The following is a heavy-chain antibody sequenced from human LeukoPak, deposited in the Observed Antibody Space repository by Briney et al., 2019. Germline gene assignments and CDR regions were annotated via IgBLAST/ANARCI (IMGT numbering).Heavy chain of an antibody. V-gene: IGHV3-74*01. J-gene: IGHJ6*02. Sequence: GGSLRLSCAASGFTFSSYWMHWVRQAPGKGLVWVSHINGDGSSTSYADSGKGRFTISRDNAKNTLYLQMSSLRAEDTAVYYCARNHSYYGMDVWGQGTTVTVSS. CDR1: GFTFSSYW. CDR2: INGDGSST. CDR3: ARNHSYYGMDV.